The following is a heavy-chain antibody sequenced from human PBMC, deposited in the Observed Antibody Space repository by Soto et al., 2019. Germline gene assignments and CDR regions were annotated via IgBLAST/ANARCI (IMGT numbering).Heavy chain of an antibody. D-gene: IGHD2-2*01. CDR1: GGSFSGYY. V-gene: IGHV4-34*01. Sequence: QVQLQQWGAGLLKPSETLSLTCAVYGGSFSGYYWSWIRQPPGKGLEWIGEINHSGSTNYNPSVKSRVTISVDTSKNQFSLKLSSVTAADTAVYYCARADIVVVPAARYYYYYMDVWGKGTTVTVSS. CDR2: INHSGST. CDR3: ARADIVVVPAARYYYYYMDV. J-gene: IGHJ6*03.